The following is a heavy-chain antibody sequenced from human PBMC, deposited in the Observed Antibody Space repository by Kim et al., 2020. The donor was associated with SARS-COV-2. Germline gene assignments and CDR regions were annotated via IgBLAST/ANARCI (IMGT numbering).Heavy chain of an antibody. V-gene: IGHV3-23*01. D-gene: IGHD3-3*01. CDR3: AKAAPITIFGVVIDYYYYGMDV. CDR2: ISGSGGST. J-gene: IGHJ6*02. CDR1: GFTFSSYA. Sequence: GGSLRLSCAASGFTFSSYAMSWVRQAPGKGLEWVSAISGSGGSTYYADSVKGRFTISRDNSKNTLYLQMNSLRAEDTAVYYCAKAAPITIFGVVIDYYYYGMDVWGQGTTVTVSS.